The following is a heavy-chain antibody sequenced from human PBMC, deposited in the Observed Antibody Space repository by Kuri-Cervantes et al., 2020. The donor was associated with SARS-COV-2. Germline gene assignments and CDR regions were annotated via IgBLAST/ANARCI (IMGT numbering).Heavy chain of an antibody. D-gene: IGHD6-13*01. J-gene: IGHJ3*02. Sequence: SETLSLTCAVYGGSFSGYYWSWIRQPPGKGLEWIGEINHIVSTNYNPSLKSRVTISVETSKNQFSLKLSSVTAADTAVYYCAREAGGIEARADDFDTWGQGTMVTVSS. CDR3: AREAGGIEARADDFDT. CDR2: INHIVST. V-gene: IGHV4-34*01. CDR1: GGSFSGYY.